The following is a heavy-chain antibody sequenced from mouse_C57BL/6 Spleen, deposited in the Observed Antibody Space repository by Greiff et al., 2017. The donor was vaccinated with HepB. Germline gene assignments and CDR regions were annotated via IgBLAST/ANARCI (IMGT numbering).Heavy chain of an antibody. J-gene: IGHJ4*01. V-gene: IGHV1-22*01. CDR2: INPNNGGT. CDR1: GYTFTDYN. D-gene: IGHD3-2*02. CDR3: ARAGQRRLRGAMDY. Sequence: EVQLQQSGPELVKMSCKASGYTFTDYNMHWVKQSHGKSLEWIGYINPNNGGTSYNQKFKGKATLTVNKSSSTAYMELRSLTSEDSAVYYCARAGQRRLRGAMDYWGQGTSVTVSS.